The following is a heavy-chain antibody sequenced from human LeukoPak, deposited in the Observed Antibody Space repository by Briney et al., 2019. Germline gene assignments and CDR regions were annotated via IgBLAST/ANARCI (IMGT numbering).Heavy chain of an antibody. D-gene: IGHD5-18*01. J-gene: IGHJ4*02. CDR1: GFTFSSYS. V-gene: IGHV3-21*01. CDR2: ISSSSSYI. Sequence: GGSLRLSCAASGFTFSSYSMNWVRQAPGKGLEWVSSISSSSSYIYYADSVKGRFTISRDNAKNTLYLQMGSLRAEDMAVYYCARGGHTAPKIPYFDYWGQGTLVTVSS. CDR3: ARGGHTAPKIPYFDY.